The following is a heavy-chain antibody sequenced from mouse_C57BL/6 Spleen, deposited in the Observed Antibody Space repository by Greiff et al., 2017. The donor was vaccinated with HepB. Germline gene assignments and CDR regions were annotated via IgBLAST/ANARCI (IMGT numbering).Heavy chain of an antibody. CDR3: TRSRDGSSYCWYFDV. CDR1: GYTFTDYE. V-gene: IGHV1-15*01. CDR2: IDPETGGT. J-gene: IGHJ1*03. D-gene: IGHD1-1*01. Sequence: VQLQQSGAELVRPGASVTLSCKASGYTFTDYEMHWVKQTPVHGLEWIGAIDPETGGTAYNQKFKGKAILTADKSSSTAYMELRSLTSEDSAVYYCTRSRDGSSYCWYFDVWGTGTTVTVSS.